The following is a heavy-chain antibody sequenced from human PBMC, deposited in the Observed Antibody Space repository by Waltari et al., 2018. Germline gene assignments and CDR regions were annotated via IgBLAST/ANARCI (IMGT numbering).Heavy chain of an antibody. V-gene: IGHV1-69*12. CDR2: ILPLFGVA. J-gene: IGHJ6*02. CDR3: GRDETAVGYYFGTDV. Sequence: QVQLVQSGTEVTTPGSSVKVSGKGSGGTGFQNYDNSWVRLAPGKRRSWMGGILPLFGVADYAPKFQGRLKITADESTTTAYMELSSLTSEDTAIYYCGRDETAVGYYFGTDVWGQGTTV. D-gene: IGHD6-13*01. CDR1: GGTGFQNYD.